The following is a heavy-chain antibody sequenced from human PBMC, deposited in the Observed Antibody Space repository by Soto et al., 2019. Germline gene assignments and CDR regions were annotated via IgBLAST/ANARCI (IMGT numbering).Heavy chain of an antibody. J-gene: IGHJ4*02. CDR2: INTDGSST. Sequence: EVQLVESGGGLVQPGGSLRLSCAASGFTFSSYWMHWVRQAPGKGLVWVSRINTDGSSTSYADSVKGRFTISKDNAKKPPDSQMNRPKAEGTGGDYWAKVPTVTTEGWGQGTLVTVSS. D-gene: IGHD4-17*01. V-gene: IGHV3-74*01. CDR3: AKVPTVTTEG. CDR1: GFTFSSYW.